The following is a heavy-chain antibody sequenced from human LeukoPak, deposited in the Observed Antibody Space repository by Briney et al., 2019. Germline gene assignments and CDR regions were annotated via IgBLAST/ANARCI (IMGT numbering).Heavy chain of an antibody. Sequence: SETLSLTCAVYGGSFSGYYWSWIRQPPGKGLEWIGEINHTGNTYYNPSLKSRVTISVDTSKNQFSLKLSSVTAADTAFYFCARGSQDILDPNCFDPWGQGTLVTVSS. CDR1: GGSFSGYY. V-gene: IGHV4-34*01. J-gene: IGHJ5*02. CDR2: INHTGNT. D-gene: IGHD5-12*01. CDR3: ARGSQDILDPNCFDP.